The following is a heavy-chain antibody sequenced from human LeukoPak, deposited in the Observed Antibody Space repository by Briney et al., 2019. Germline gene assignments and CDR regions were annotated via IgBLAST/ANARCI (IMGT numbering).Heavy chain of an antibody. J-gene: IGHJ4*02. CDR3: AREVVDNGLFRAYYFDY. V-gene: IGHV3-23*01. CDR1: GFTFSSYA. D-gene: IGHD2-8*01. Sequence: GGSLRLSCAASGFTFSSYAMSWVRQAPGKGLEWVSAISGSGGSTYYADSVKGRFTISRDNSKNTLYLQMNSLRAEDTAVYYCAREVVDNGLFRAYYFDYWGQGTLVTVSS. CDR2: ISGSGGST.